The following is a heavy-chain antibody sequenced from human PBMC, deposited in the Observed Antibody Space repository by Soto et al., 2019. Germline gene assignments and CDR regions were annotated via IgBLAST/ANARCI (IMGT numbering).Heavy chain of an antibody. D-gene: IGHD3-16*01. CDR3: ARERAWGSGTEYFYNGMDV. CDR2: ISFDGSNK. V-gene: IGHV3-30-3*01. Sequence: QVPLVESGGGVVQPGRSLRLSCAASGFTFSSYAMHWVRQAPGKGLEWVTVISFDGSNKYYADSVKGRFTISRDNSKNTLYLQMNSLRAEDTAVYYCARERAWGSGTEYFYNGMDVWGQGTTVTVSS. J-gene: IGHJ6*02. CDR1: GFTFSSYA.